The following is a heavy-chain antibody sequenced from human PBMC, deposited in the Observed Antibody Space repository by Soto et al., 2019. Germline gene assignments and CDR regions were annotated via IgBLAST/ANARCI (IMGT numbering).Heavy chain of an antibody. Sequence: GESLKISCKGSGYSFTSYWISWVRQMPGKGLEWMGRIDPSDSYTNYSPSFQGHVTISADKSISTAYLQWSSLKASDTAMYYCARRRGAIAAAGGKGYYGMDVWGQGTTVTVSS. D-gene: IGHD6-13*01. CDR1: GYSFTSYW. CDR2: IDPSDSYT. J-gene: IGHJ6*02. CDR3: ARRRGAIAAAGGKGYYGMDV. V-gene: IGHV5-10-1*01.